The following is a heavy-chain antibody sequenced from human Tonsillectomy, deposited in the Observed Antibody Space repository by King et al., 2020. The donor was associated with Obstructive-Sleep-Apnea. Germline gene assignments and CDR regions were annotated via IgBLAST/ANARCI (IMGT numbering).Heavy chain of an antibody. D-gene: IGHD5-24*01. V-gene: IGHV3-33*06. CDR3: AKAPSAATTSGPYYYYPGMEV. CDR1: GFSFSDYA. Sequence: VQLVESGGGVVQPGRSLRLSCAASGFSFSDYAMHWVRQAPGKGLQWVAVIWYHGNKIYYDDSVKGRFTISRDNSKNTLFLQMNSLRVDDTAVYFCAKAPSAATTSGPYYYYPGMEVWGQGTTVTVSS. J-gene: IGHJ6*02. CDR2: IWYHGNKI.